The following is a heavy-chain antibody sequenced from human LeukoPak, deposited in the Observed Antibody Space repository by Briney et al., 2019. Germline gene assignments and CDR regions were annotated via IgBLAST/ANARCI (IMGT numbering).Heavy chain of an antibody. CDR1: GGSISSSSYY. CDR3: ARVYCSSTSCLLPYWYFDL. J-gene: IGHJ2*01. V-gene: IGHV4-39*07. D-gene: IGHD2-2*01. Sequence: SETLSLTCTVSGGSISSSSYYWGWIRQPPGKGLEWIGTIYYSGSTYYNPSLKSRVTISVDTSKNQFSLKLSSVTAADTAVYYCARVYCSSTSCLLPYWYFDLWGRGTLVTVSS. CDR2: IYYSGST.